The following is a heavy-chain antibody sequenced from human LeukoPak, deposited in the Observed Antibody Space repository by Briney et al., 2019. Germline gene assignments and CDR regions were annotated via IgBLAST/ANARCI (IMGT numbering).Heavy chain of an antibody. V-gene: IGHV3-43*02. D-gene: IGHD2-21*01. Sequence: GGSLRLSCAVSGFTFDDYAMHWVRQAPGKGLEWVSLISGDGGSTYYADSVKGRCTISRDNSKNSLYLQMNSLRTEDTALYYCAKDQYSILDYWGQGTLVTVSS. J-gene: IGHJ4*02. CDR1: GFTFDDYA. CDR3: AKDQYSILDY. CDR2: ISGDGGST.